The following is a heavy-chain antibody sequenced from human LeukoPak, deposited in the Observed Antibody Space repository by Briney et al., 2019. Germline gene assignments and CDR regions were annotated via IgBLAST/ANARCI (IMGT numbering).Heavy chain of an antibody. CDR2: IYYSGST. Sequence: SETLSLTCTVSGGSISSSSYYWGWIRQPPGKGLEWIGSIYYSGSTYYNPSLKSRVTISVDTSKNQFSLKLSSVTAADTAVYYCARDRLVVVPAAIPRVGFDPWGQGTLVTVSS. J-gene: IGHJ5*02. CDR1: GGSISSSSYY. CDR3: ARDRLVVVPAAIPRVGFDP. D-gene: IGHD2-2*01. V-gene: IGHV4-39*07.